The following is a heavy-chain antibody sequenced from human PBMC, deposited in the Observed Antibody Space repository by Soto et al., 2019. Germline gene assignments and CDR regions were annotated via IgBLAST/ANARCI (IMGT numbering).Heavy chain of an antibody. CDR2: ISSTSKYI. D-gene: IGHD6-19*01. CDR3: ARGLSSGWFDY. V-gene: IGHV3-21*01. CDR1: GFTFSNYS. J-gene: IGHJ5*01. Sequence: EVQLEESGGGLVKPGGSLRVSCAASGFTFSNYSMNCVRQAPGKGLEWVSSISSTSKYIYYADSVKGRFTISRDNAKKSLYLQMNSLRAEDTAVYYCARGLSSGWFDYWGQRTLVSVS.